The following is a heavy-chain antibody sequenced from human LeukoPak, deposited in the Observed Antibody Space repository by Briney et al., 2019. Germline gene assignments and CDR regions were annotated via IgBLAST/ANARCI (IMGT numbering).Heavy chain of an antibody. Sequence: IPGGSLRLSCAASGFTFSDYYMSWIRQAPGKGLEGVSYISSSGSTIYYADSVKGRFTISRDNAKNSLYLQMISLRAEDTAVCYCGSSGSGYFPLHWGQGTLVTVSS. D-gene: IGHD3-22*01. CDR2: ISSSGSTI. J-gene: IGHJ4*02. CDR1: GFTFSDYY. CDR3: GSSGSGYFPLH. V-gene: IGHV3-11*04.